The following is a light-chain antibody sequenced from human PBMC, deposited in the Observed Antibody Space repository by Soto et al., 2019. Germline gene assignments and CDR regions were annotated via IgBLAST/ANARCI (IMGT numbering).Light chain of an antibody. CDR1: QSISTY. CDR3: QQSRGIPYT. CDR2: AAS. V-gene: IGKV1-39*01. J-gene: IGKJ2*01. Sequence: DIQMTQYPSALSASVGDRVTMTCRASQSISTYLNWYQQKPGKAPKLLIYAASTSQSGVPSRFSGSGSGTDVPLTISSLQPEEFATYYCQQSRGIPYTVGQGTRLDIK.